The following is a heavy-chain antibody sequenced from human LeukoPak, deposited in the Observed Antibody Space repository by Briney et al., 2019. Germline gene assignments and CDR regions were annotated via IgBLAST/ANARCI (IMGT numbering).Heavy chain of an antibody. J-gene: IGHJ5*02. CDR3: ARDSDSGTSWTNWFDP. CDR2: ISAYNGNT. D-gene: IGHD1-26*01. V-gene: IGHV1-18*01. Sequence: GASVKVSCKASGYTFTSYGISWVRQAPGQGLEWMGWISAYNGNTNYAQNFQGRVTMTRDTSISTAYMELSRLRSGDTAVYYCARDSDSGTSWTNWFDPWGQGTLVTVSS. CDR1: GYTFTSYG.